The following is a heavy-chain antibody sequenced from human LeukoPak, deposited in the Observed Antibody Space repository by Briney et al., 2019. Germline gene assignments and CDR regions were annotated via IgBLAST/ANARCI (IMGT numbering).Heavy chain of an antibody. CDR3: ARGLYPDYYVSSGSSPPEH. Sequence: KSGGSLRLSCAASGFTFNSFWMSWVRQAPGKGLEWVSSISSSGSYIYYADSMQGRFTISRDNSKNSLFLQMNSLRAEDTAVYYCARGLYPDYYVSSGSSPPEHWGQGTLVTVSS. J-gene: IGHJ1*01. CDR2: ISSSGSYI. V-gene: IGHV3-21*01. CDR1: GFTFNSFW. D-gene: IGHD3-22*01.